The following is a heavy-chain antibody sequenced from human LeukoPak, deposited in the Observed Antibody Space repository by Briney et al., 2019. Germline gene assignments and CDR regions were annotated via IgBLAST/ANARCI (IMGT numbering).Heavy chain of an antibody. V-gene: IGHV3-30*03. CDR3: ARYYYGSGSYYWPGYYYYGMDV. Sequence: QSGGSLRLSCAASGFTFSSYGMHWVRQAPGKGLEWVAVISYDGSNKYYADSVKGRFTISRDNSKNTLYLQMNSLRAEDTAVYYCARYYYGSGSYYWPGYYYYGMDVWGQGTTVTVSS. CDR2: ISYDGSNK. D-gene: IGHD3-10*01. J-gene: IGHJ6*02. CDR1: GFTFSSYG.